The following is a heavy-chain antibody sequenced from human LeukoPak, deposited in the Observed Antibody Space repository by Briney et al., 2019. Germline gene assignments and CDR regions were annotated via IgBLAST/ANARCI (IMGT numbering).Heavy chain of an antibody. V-gene: IGHV3-7*04. CDR2: IRQDGSKK. J-gene: IGHJ4*02. CDR1: GFTFSNAW. D-gene: IGHD5-24*01. CDR3: TRVGYIDEGIDY. Sequence: GGSLRLSCAASGFTFSNAWMSWVRQAPGKGLEWVANIRQDGSKKSYVDSVKGRFTISRDNAKNSLYLQMNSLRAEDTAIYYCTRVGYIDEGIDYWGQGTLVTVSS.